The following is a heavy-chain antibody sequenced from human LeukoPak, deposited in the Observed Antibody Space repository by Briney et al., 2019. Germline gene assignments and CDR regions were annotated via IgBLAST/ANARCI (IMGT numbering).Heavy chain of an antibody. CDR1: GYSFTSYY. CDR3: ARDDSVRRYYDSSGYSPDY. Sequence: ASVKVSCKASGYSFTSYYMHWVRQAPGQGLEWMGIINPSVGSTSYAQKFQGRVTMTRDTSTSTVYMELSSLRSEDTAVYYCARDDSVRRYYDSSGYSPDYWGQGTLVTVSS. V-gene: IGHV1-46*01. J-gene: IGHJ4*02. CDR2: INPSVGST. D-gene: IGHD3-22*01.